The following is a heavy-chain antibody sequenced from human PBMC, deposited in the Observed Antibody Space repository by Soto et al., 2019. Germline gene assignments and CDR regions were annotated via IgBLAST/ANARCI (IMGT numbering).Heavy chain of an antibody. V-gene: IGHV4-59*01. D-gene: IGHD1-26*01. CDR3: ARYSGTYYVY. CDR1: GASIGSYY. CDR2: ISYSEST. J-gene: IGHJ4*02. Sequence: SETLSLTCTVSGASIGSYYWTWIRQPPGRGLEWIGFISYSESTNYNPSLKSRVTMSVDTSTNQFSLNLSSVSVADMAVYYCARYSGTYYVYWGQGTLVTVSS.